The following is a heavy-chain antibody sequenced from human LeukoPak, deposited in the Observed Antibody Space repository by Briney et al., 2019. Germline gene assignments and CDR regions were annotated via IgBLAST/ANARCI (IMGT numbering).Heavy chain of an antibody. CDR1: RFTFSSFS. CDR3: TKGYPLGGYFQH. D-gene: IGHD2-2*01. V-gene: IGHV3-48*01. J-gene: IGHJ1*01. CDR2: ISSSSSSI. Sequence: GGSLRLSCVGSRFTFSSFSMNWVRQAPGKGLEWVSYISSSSSSIYYADSVKGRFTISRDNAKNSLYLEMNSLRAEDTAVYYCTKGYPLGGYFQHWGQGTLVTVSS.